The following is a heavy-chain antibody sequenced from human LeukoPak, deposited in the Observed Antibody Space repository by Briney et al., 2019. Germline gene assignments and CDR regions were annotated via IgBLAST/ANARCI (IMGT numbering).Heavy chain of an antibody. CDR1: GFTVSSNY. Sequence: GGSLRLSCAASGFTVSSNYMSWVRHAPGKGLEWVSVIYSGGSTYYADSVKGRFTISRDNSKNTLYLQVNSLRAEDTAVYYCTRSRAVEMADNYFDYWGQGTLVTVSS. D-gene: IGHD5-24*01. CDR2: IYSGGST. J-gene: IGHJ4*02. CDR3: TRSRAVEMADNYFDY. V-gene: IGHV3-53*01.